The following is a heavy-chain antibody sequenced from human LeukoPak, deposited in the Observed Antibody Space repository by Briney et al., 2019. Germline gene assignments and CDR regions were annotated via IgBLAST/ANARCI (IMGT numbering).Heavy chain of an antibody. CDR1: GFTFSSYW. CDR3: ARRASPYYYYGKDV. V-gene: IGHV3-7*03. Sequence: GGSLRLSCAASGFTFSSYWMSWVRQAPGKGLEWVANIKQDGSEKYYVDSVKGRFTISRDNAKNSLYLQMNSLRAEDTAVYYCARRASPYYYYGKDVWGQGTTVTVSS. D-gene: IGHD1-26*01. J-gene: IGHJ6*02. CDR2: IKQDGSEK.